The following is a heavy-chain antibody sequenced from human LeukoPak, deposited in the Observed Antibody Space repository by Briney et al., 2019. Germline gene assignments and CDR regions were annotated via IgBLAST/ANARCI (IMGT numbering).Heavy chain of an antibody. V-gene: IGHV4-39*01. D-gene: IGHD3-10*01. CDR2: IYYSGST. CDR3: ARLVPPFGITMVRGVGVPDWDYGMDV. J-gene: IGHJ6*02. CDR1: GGSISSSSYY. Sequence: SETLSLTCTVSGGSISSSSYYWGWIRQPPGKGLEWIGTIYYSGSTYYNPSLKSRVTISVDTSKNQFSLKLSSVTAADTAVYYCARLVPPFGITMVRGVGVPDWDYGMDVWGQGTTVTVSS.